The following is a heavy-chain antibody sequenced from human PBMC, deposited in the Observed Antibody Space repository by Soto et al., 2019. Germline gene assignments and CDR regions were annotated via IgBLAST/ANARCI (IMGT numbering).Heavy chain of an antibody. J-gene: IGHJ4*01. CDR3: ARNNSPVQGAFD. V-gene: IGHV3-21*01. CDR1: GVVFSEFQ. Sequence: RGYLRDSCAASGVVFSEFQLNWFRQAPGRGLEWLASITGTSAFLFYADSIKGRFTISRDNPKNFLFLQMDSLGPEDTAVYYSARNNSPVQGAFD. CDR2: ITGTSAFL. D-gene: IGHD3-10*02.